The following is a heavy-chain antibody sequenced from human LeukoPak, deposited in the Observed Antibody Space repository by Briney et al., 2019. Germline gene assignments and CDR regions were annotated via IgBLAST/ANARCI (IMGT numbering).Heavy chain of an antibody. D-gene: IGHD3-10*01. Sequence: GGSLRLSCAASGFTFSNAWMSWVRQAPGKGLEWVGRIKSKTDGGTTDYAAPVKGRFTISRDDSKNTLYLQMNSLKTEDTAVYYCTTDLGSTVRGVIITPYYGMDVWGQGTTVTVSS. CDR2: IKSKTDGGTT. CDR3: TTDLGSTVRGVIITPYYGMDV. CDR1: GFTFSNAW. J-gene: IGHJ6*02. V-gene: IGHV3-15*01.